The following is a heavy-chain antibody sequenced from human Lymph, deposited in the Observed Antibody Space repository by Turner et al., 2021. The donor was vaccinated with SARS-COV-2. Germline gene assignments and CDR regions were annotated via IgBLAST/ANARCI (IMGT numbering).Heavy chain of an antibody. Sequence: QVQLVASGGGVVQPGRSLRLSCAASGFTVSSYGMHWVRQAPGKGLEWVAVISYDGSNKYYADSVKGRFTISRDNSKNTLYLQMNSLRAEDTAVYYCAKVRSIFGVVIGGMDVWGQGTTVTVSS. J-gene: IGHJ6*02. CDR2: ISYDGSNK. V-gene: IGHV3-30*18. CDR1: GFTVSSYG. CDR3: AKVRSIFGVVIGGMDV. D-gene: IGHD3-3*01.